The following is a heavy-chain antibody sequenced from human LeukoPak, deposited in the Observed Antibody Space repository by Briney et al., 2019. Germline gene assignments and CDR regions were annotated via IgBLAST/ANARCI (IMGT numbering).Heavy chain of an antibody. D-gene: IGHD5-18*01. CDR1: GGPIDSTNW. Sequence: PSETLSLTCDVSGGPIDSTNWWNWVRQPPGKGLEWIGEIHHDGRINYNPSLKSRVTLSVDKSKNQFSLKLSSVTAADTAVYYCARGGAMGNAFDIWGQGTMVTVSS. CDR3: ARGGAMGNAFDI. CDR2: IHHDGRI. J-gene: IGHJ3*02. V-gene: IGHV4/OR15-8*01.